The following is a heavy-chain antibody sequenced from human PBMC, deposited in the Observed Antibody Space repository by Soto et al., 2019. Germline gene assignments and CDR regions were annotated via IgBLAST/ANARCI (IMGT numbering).Heavy chain of an antibody. CDR2: IKQDGSEK. CDR3: ARERGTSFSPDAFDI. CDR1: GFTFSSYA. V-gene: IGHV3-7*01. D-gene: IGHD2-2*01. J-gene: IGHJ3*02. Sequence: GGSLRLSCAASGFTFSSYAMNWVRQAPGKGLEWVANIKQDGSEKYYVDSVKGRFTISRDNAKNALYLQMNSLRAEDTAVYYCARERGTSFSPDAFDIWGQGTMVTVSS.